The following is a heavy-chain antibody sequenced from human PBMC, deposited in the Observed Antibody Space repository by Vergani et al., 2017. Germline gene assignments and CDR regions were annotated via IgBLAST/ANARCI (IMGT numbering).Heavy chain of an antibody. CDR3: ARDTRDDYSYYFDY. V-gene: IGHV4-38-2*02. CDR1: GYSISSGYY. J-gene: IGHJ4*02. Sequence: QVQLQESGPGLVKPSETLSLTCTVSGYSISSGYYWGWIRQPPGKGLEWIGSIYHSGSTYYNPSLKSRVTISVDTSKNQFSLKLSSVTAADTAVYYCARDTRDDYSYYFDYWGQGTLVTVSS. D-gene: IGHD4-11*01. CDR2: IYHSGST.